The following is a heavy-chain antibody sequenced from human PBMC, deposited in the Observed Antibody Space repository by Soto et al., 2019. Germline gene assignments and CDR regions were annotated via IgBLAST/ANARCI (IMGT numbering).Heavy chain of an antibody. CDR3: ARDNYDVYGMDV. CDR2: INSDGSST. V-gene: IGHV3-74*01. CDR1: GFTFSTYW. Sequence: PGGSLRLSCAASGFTFSTYWMHWLRQAPGKGLVAVSRINSDGSSTSYADSVKGRFTISRDNAKNTLYLQMNSLRAEDTAVYYCARDNYDVYGMDVWGQGTTVTVSS. J-gene: IGHJ6*02. D-gene: IGHD3-22*01.